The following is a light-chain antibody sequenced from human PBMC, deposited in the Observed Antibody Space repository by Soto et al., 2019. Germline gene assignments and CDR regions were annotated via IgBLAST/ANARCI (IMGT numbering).Light chain of an antibody. J-gene: IGLJ2*01. Sequence: QSVLTQPPSVSGAPGQRVTISCTGSSSNIGAGYDVHWYQQLPGTAPKLVIYDNNNRPSGVSDRFSGSKSGTSASLAITGLQAEDEADYYCSSFSSTSTIVFGGGTKLTVL. CDR3: SSFSSTSTIV. CDR1: SSNIGAGYD. CDR2: DNN. V-gene: IGLV1-40*01.